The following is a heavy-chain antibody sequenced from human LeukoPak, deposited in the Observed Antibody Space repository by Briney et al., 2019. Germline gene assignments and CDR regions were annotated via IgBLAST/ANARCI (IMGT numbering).Heavy chain of an antibody. Sequence: KPSETLSLTCTVSGGSISSSSYYMSWIRQAPGKGLEWVSYISSSSSYTNYADSVKGRFTISRDNAKNSLYLQMNSLRAEDTAVYYCARGDSSGYCIDYWGQGTLVTVSS. CDR3: ARGDSSGYCIDY. V-gene: IGHV3-11*06. J-gene: IGHJ4*02. CDR1: GGSISSSSYY. D-gene: IGHD3-22*01. CDR2: ISSSSSYT.